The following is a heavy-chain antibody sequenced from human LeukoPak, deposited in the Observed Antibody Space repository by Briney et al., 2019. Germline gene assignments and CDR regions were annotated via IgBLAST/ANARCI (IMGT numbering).Heavy chain of an antibody. J-gene: IGHJ4*02. D-gene: IGHD2-2*01. CDR1: GFTFSSYS. CDR3: AREYCSSTSCLYDY. Sequence: GGSLRLSCAASGFTFSSYSMNWVRQAPGKGLEWVSYISSSSSTIYYADSVKGRFTISRDKAKNSLYLLMNSLRAEDTAVYYCAREYCSSTSCLYDYWGQGTLVTVSP. V-gene: IGHV3-48*01. CDR2: ISSSSSTI.